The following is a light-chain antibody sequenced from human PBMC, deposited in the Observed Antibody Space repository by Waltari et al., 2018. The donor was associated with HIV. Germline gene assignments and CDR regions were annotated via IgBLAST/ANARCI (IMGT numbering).Light chain of an antibody. V-gene: IGLV2-14*01. CDR2: DVS. J-gene: IGLJ3*02. Sequence: QSALTQPASVSGSPGQSITISCTGTSSDVGGYNYFSWYQQHPGKAPKLMIYDVSNRPSGVSNRFSGSKSGNTASLTISGLRAEDEADYYCSSYTSSSTWVFGGGTKLTVL. CDR3: SSYTSSSTWV. CDR1: SSDVGGYNY.